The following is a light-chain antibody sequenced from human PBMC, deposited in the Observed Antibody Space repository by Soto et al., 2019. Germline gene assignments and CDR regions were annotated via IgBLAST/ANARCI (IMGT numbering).Light chain of an antibody. J-gene: IGKJ1*01. CDR3: QQSYNVFSWT. Sequence: DFQMTQSPSSLSASIGDRVTITCRASQSISKYLNWYQQKLGKAPKLLIYAASHLQRGVPSRFRGSASGTDFTLTISSLQPEDFATYYSQQSYNVFSWTFGPGIKVDIK. CDR1: QSISKY. V-gene: IGKV1-39*01. CDR2: AAS.